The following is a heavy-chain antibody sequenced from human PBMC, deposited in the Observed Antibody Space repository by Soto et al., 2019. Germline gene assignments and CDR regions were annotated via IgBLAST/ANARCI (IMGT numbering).Heavy chain of an antibody. CDR1: GFTFSTYA. J-gene: IGHJ6*02. Sequence: GGSLRLSCAASGFTFSTYAMHWVRQAPGKGLEWVTIILYDGSSKHYADSVKGRFTISRDNSKNTLYLQMNSLRVEDTAVYYCAREYTAWPLAYGLDVWGQGTTVTVSS. D-gene: IGHD2-2*02. CDR3: AREYTAWPLAYGLDV. V-gene: IGHV3-30-3*01. CDR2: ILYDGSSK.